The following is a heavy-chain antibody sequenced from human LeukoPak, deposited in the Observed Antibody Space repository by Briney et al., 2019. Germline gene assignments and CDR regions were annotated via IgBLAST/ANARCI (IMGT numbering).Heavy chain of an antibody. D-gene: IGHD6-19*01. CDR3: ARDLGTSGWYTFDF. Sequence: SQTLSLTCAISGDSVSSKNGAWNWIRQSPSRGLEWLGRTYYRSKWYDEYADSVKGRVAISPDTSKNQFSLHVYSVTPEDTAVYYCARDLGTSGWYTFDFWGQGTLVTVSS. CDR1: GDSVSSKNGA. J-gene: IGHJ5*01. V-gene: IGHV6-1*01. CDR2: TYYRSKWYD.